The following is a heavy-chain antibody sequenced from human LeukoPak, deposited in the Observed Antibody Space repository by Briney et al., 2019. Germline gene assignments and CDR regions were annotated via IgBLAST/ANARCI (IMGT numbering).Heavy chain of an antibody. CDR1: GASISSYG. J-gene: IGHJ4*02. CDR3: ARVAAVAGIVLKD. CDR2: THNSGSI. Sequence: SETLSLTCTVSGASISSYGWSWIRQTPGKGLEWIGYTHNSGSINYSPSLNSRVTISVDTSKNQFSLQLSSVAAADTAVYYCARVAAVAGIVLKDWGQGTLVTVSS. D-gene: IGHD6-19*01. V-gene: IGHV4-59*01.